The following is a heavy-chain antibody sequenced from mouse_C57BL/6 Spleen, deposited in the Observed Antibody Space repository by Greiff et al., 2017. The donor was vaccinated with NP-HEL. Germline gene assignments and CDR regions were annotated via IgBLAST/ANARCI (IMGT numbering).Heavy chain of an antibody. CDR1: GYTFTSYW. D-gene: IGHD2-4*01. V-gene: IGHV1-55*01. J-gene: IGHJ4*01. Sequence: QVQLQQPGAELVKPGASVKMSCKASGYTFTSYWITWVKQRPGQGLEWIGDIYPGSGSTNYNEKFKSKATLTVDTSSSTAYMQLSSLTSEDSAVYYCARGGDYDGEYYAMDYWGQGTSVTVSS. CDR3: ARGGDYDGEYYAMDY. CDR2: IYPGSGST.